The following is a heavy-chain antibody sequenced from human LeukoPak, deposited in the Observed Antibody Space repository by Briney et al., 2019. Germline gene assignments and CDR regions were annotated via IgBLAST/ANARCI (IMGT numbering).Heavy chain of an antibody. CDR3: ARTRGAMVRGVIITNFDY. J-gene: IGHJ4*02. D-gene: IGHD3-10*01. CDR1: GYTFTGYY. Sequence: ASVKVSCKASGYTFTGYYMHWVRQAPGQGLKWMGWINPNSGGTNYAQKFQGRVTMTRDTSISTAYMELSRLRSDDTAVYYCARTRGAMVRGVIITNFDYWGQGTLVTVSS. CDR2: INPNSGGT. V-gene: IGHV1-2*02.